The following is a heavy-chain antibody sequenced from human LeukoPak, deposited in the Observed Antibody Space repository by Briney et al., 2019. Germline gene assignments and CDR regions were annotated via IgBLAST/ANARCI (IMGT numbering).Heavy chain of an antibody. D-gene: IGHD3-10*01. V-gene: IGHV4-38-2*01. CDR1: GYSISSGYY. CDR3: VRRRGNWYFDL. Sequence: ASETLSLTCAVSGYSISSGYYWGWIRQPPGKGLEWIGSIYHSGSTYYNPSLKSRVTISVDTSKNQLSLRLSSVTAADTAVYYCVRRRGNWYFDLWGRGTLVTVSS. CDR2: IYHSGST. J-gene: IGHJ2*01.